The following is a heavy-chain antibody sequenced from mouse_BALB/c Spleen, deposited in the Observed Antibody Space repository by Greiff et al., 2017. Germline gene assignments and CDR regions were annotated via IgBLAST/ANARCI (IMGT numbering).Heavy chain of an antibody. J-gene: IGHJ4*01. V-gene: IGHV1S34*01. CDR3: ARFYYYGSAMDY. D-gene: IGHD1-1*01. CDR2: ISCYNGAT. CDR1: GYSFTGYY. Sequence: LVKTGASVKISCKASGYSFTGYYMHWVKQSHGKSLEWIGYISCYNGATSYNQKFKGKATFTVDTSSSTAYMQFNSLTSEDSAVYYCARFYYYGSAMDYWGQGTSVTVSS.